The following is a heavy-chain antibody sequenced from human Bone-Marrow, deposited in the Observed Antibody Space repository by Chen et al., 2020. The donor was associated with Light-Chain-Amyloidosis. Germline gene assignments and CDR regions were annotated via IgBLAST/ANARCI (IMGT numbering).Heavy chain of an antibody. J-gene: IGHJ6*02. CDR2: INPNSVST. Sequence: QVQLVQSGAEVKKPGASVKVSCEASGYTFTGYHMHWVRQDPGQGLEWMGWINPNSVSTIYAQKFQGRVTMTRDTSISTVYMELSRLRSDDTAVYYCARGLHCSNTNCYLEFYYNAMDVWGQGTTVTVSS. CDR3: ARGLHCSNTNCYLEFYYNAMDV. V-gene: IGHV1-2*02. CDR1: GYTFTGYH. D-gene: IGHD2-2*01.